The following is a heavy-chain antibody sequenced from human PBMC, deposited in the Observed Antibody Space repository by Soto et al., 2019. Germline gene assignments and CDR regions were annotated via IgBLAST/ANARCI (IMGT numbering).Heavy chain of an antibody. D-gene: IGHD1-1*01. CDR1: GGSISSYY. Sequence: SETLSLTCTVSGGSISSYYWSWIRQPPGKGLEWIGYIYYSGSTHYNPSLKSRVTISVDTSKNQFSLKLSTVTAADTAVYYCARGSNDIDYWGQGTLVTVS. J-gene: IGHJ4*02. CDR3: ARGSNDIDY. V-gene: IGHV4-59*08. CDR2: IYYSGST.